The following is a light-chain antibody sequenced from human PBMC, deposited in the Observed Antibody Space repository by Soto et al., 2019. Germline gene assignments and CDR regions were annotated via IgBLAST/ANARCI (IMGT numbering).Light chain of an antibody. CDR2: DAS. CDR3: QQYGSSPIT. Sequence: EIVLTQSPATLSLSPGDRATLSCRASQSVSSYLAWYQQKPGQAPRLLIYDASKRATGIPDRISGSGSGTDFTLTISRLEPEDFAVYYCQQYGSSPITFGQGTRLEIK. CDR1: QSVSSY. V-gene: IGKV3-20*01. J-gene: IGKJ5*01.